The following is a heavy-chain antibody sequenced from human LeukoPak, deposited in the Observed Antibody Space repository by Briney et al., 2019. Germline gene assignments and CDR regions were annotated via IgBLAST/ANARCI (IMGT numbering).Heavy chain of an antibody. J-gene: IGHJ5*02. D-gene: IGHD2-21*02. CDR3: ARIKVVTALLPRWDP. CDR1: GFTFSAYE. V-gene: IGHV3-48*03. Sequence: PGGSLRLSCVGSGFTFSAYEMNWVRQAPGKGLEWISYISANGGSSSYADAVKGRFFISRDNAKQSLYLQMDSLRVEDTAVYYCARIKVVTALLPRWDPWGQGVLVSVSS. CDR2: ISANGGSS.